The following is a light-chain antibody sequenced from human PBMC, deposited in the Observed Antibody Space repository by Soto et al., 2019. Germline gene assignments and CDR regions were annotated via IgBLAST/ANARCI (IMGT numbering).Light chain of an antibody. CDR1: QSVSSSF. J-gene: IGKJ3*01. Sequence: EIVLTQSPGTLSLSPGERATLSCRASQSVSSSFLAWYQHKPGQSPRLLIYGGSTRVTGIPDRFSGSGSGTDFTLTISRLEPEDFAVYYCQQYGRSPPFIFGPGTKVDIK. V-gene: IGKV3-20*01. CDR2: GGS. CDR3: QQYGRSPPFI.